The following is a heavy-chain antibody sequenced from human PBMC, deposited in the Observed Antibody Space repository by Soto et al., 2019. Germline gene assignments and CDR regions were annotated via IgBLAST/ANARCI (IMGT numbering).Heavy chain of an antibody. Sequence: ASVKVSCKASGYTFTGYYMHWVRRAPGQGLEWMGWINPNSGGTNYAQKFQGRVTMTRDTSISTAYMELSRLRSDDTAVYYCARDPYYYDSSGYPPALWGQGTLVTVSS. V-gene: IGHV1-2*02. CDR2: INPNSGGT. CDR3: ARDPYYYDSSGYPPAL. J-gene: IGHJ4*02. CDR1: GYTFTGYY. D-gene: IGHD3-22*01.